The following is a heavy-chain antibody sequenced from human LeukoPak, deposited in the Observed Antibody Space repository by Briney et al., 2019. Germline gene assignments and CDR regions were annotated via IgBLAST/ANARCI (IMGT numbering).Heavy chain of an antibody. V-gene: IGHV3-21*05. J-gene: IGHJ4*02. CDR3: ARPTIAAAGNFEY. D-gene: IGHD6-13*01. Sequence: GGSLRLSCAASGFTFSSYTMSWVRQAPGKGLEWVSHISSFSNFRSYADSVKGRFTISRDNAKNSLYLQVNSLRAEDTAVYYCARPTIAAAGNFEYWGQGTLVTVSS. CDR1: GFTFSSYT. CDR2: ISSFSNFR.